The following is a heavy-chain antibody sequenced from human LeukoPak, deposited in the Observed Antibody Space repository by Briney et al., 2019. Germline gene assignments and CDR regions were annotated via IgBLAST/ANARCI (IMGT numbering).Heavy chain of an antibody. CDR3: ARDLVVVPTATPYFDY. CDR2: INTNSGGT. Sequence: SSVEVSGKASRYTFTPYYLHSVRQAPGQGGEGMGWINTNSGGTDYAQNFQGRVNRTRDTSISTAYMELSRLGSDDTAVYYCARDLVVVPTATPYFDYWGQGTLVTVSS. V-gene: IGHV1-2*02. D-gene: IGHD2-2*01. J-gene: IGHJ4*02. CDR1: RYTFTPYY.